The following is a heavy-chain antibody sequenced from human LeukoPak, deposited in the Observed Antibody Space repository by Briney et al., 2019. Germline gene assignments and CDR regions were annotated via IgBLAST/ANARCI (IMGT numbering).Heavy chain of an antibody. CDR3: AKDLSVVVTATTQDY. V-gene: IGHV1-24*01. CDR1: GYTLTELS. J-gene: IGHJ4*02. Sequence: ASVKVSCKVSGYTLTELSMHWVRQAPGKGLEWMGGFDPEDGETIYAQKFQGRVTMTEDTSTDTAYMELSSLRSEDTAVYYCAKDLSVVVTATTQDYWGQGTLVTVSS. CDR2: FDPEDGET. D-gene: IGHD2-21*02.